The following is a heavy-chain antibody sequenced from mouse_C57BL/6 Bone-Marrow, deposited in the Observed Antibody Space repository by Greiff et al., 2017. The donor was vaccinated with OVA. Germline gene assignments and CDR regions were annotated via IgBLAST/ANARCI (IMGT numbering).Heavy chain of an antibody. D-gene: IGHD1-1*01. V-gene: IGHV1-64*01. CDR1: GYTFTSYW. Sequence: QVQLQQPGAELVKPGASVKLSCKASGYTFTSYWMHWVKQRPGQGLEWIGMIHPNSGSTNYTEKFKSKATLTVDKSSSTAYIQLSSLTSEDSAVYYFASVTTVVATYWYFDVWGTGTTVTVSS. CDR2: IHPNSGST. CDR3: ASVTTVVATYWYFDV. J-gene: IGHJ1*03.